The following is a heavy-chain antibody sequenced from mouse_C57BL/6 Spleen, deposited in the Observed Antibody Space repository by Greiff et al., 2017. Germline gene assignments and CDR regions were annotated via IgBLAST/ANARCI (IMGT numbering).Heavy chain of an antibody. V-gene: IGHV1-15*01. D-gene: IGHD1-1*01. CDR2: IDPETGGT. CDR3: TRKDYGSSFFDY. J-gene: IGHJ2*01. Sequence: VQLQQSGAELVRPGASVTLSCKASGYTFTDYEMHWVKQTPVHGLEWIGAIDPETGGTAYNQKFKGKAILTADKSSSTAYMELRSLTSEDSAVYNCTRKDYGSSFFDYWGQGTTLTVSS. CDR1: GYTFTDYE.